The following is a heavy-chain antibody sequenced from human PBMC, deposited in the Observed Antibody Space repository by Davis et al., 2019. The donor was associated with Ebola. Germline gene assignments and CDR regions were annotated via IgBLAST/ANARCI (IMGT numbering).Heavy chain of an antibody. CDR3: ASLWATPCMDV. D-gene: IGHD5-24*01. V-gene: IGHV3-7*03. CDR2: IKQDGSEK. CDR1: GFTFSSYW. Sequence: PGGSLRLSCAAPGFTFSSYWMSWVRQAPGKGLEWVANIKQDGSEKYYVDSVKGRFTISRDNAKNSLYLQMNSLRAEDTAVYYCASLWATPCMDVWGQGTTVTVSS. J-gene: IGHJ6*02.